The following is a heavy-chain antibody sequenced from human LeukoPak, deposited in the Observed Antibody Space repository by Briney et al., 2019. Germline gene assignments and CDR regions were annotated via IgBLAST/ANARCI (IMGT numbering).Heavy chain of an antibody. D-gene: IGHD1-26*01. CDR3: ARSGNYSPDDY. J-gene: IGHJ4*02. CDR2: IYYSGST. V-gene: IGHV4-39*01. CDR1: GGSISSSSYY. Sequence: SETLSLTCTVSGGSISSSSYYWGWIRQPPGKGLEWIGSIYYSGSTYYNPSLKSRVTISVDTSKNQFSLKLNSVTAADTAVYYCARSGNYSPDDYWGQGTLVTVSS.